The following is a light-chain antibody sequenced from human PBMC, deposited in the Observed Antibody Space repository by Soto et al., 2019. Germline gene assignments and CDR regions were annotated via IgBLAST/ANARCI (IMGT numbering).Light chain of an antibody. CDR1: QGISSY. J-gene: IGKJ1*01. V-gene: IGKV1-8*01. Sequence: AIRMTQSPSSFSASTGDRVTITCRASQGISSYLAWYQQKPGKAPKLLIYAASTLQSGVPSRFSGSGSGTDFTLTISCLQSEDFATYYSQQYYSYPRTFGHGTNVEIK. CDR2: AAS. CDR3: QQYYSYPRT.